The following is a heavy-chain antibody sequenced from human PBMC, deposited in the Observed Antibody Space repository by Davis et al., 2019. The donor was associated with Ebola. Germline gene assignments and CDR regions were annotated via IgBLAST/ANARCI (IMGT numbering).Heavy chain of an antibody. CDR1: GNSFTSHW. Sequence: GESLKISCKGSGNSFTSHWIGWVRQMPGKGLEWMGIIYPDDSDTRYSPSFQGQVTISGNKSSSTASLQWNSLKASDTAMYYCGRLDSNYDSWFDPWGQGTLVTVSS. CDR2: IYPDDSDT. D-gene: IGHD4-11*01. CDR3: GRLDSNYDSWFDP. V-gene: IGHV5-51*01. J-gene: IGHJ5*02.